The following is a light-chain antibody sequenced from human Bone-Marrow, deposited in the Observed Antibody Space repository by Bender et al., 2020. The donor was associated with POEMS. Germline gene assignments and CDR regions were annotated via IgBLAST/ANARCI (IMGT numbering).Light chain of an antibody. CDR2: EVT. Sequence: QSALTQPRSVSGSPGQSVTISCTGTSSDVGSYNLVSWYQQHPGGAPKVILYEVTQRPSGVSNRFSGSKSGNTASLTISGLQADDEADYYCCSYAGDYTYVFGSGTKVTVI. V-gene: IGLV2-11*01. CDR1: SSDVGSYNL. CDR3: CSYAGDYTYV. J-gene: IGLJ1*01.